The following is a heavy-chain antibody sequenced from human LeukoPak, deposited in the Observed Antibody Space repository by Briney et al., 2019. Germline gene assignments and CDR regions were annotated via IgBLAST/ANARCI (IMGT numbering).Heavy chain of an antibody. CDR3: AREPYYDILTGYAFDI. V-gene: IGHV1-3*01. CDR2: INAGNGNT. CDR1: GYTFTSYA. J-gene: IGHJ3*02. D-gene: IGHD3-9*01. Sequence: VASVTVSCKAPGYTFTSYAMHWVRQAPGQRLEWMGWINAGNGNTKYSQKFQGRVTITRDTSASTAYMELSSLRSEDTAVYYCAREPYYDILTGYAFDIWGQGTMVTVSS.